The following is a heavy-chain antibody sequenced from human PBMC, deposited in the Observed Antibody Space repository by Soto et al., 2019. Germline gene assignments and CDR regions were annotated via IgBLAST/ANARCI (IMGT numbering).Heavy chain of an antibody. J-gene: IGHJ6*02. V-gene: IGHV3-30*18. CDR2: ISDDGSNK. Sequence: SLRLSCVASGFTFSNYGMHWVRQAPGKGLEWVAFISDDGSNKYYADSMRGRFTMSRDNSKRTLYLQMSSLRVEDTAVYYCTKRRNVLRFLEWSSGMEVWGQGTTVTVSS. CDR3: TKRRNVLRFLEWSSGMEV. CDR1: GFTFSNYG. D-gene: IGHD3-3*01.